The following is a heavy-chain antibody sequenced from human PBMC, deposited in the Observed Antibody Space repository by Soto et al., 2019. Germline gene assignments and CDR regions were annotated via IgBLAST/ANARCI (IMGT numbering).Heavy chain of an antibody. CDR3: ARDYLYYDILTGSFDY. CDR1: GFTFSSYS. J-gene: IGHJ4*02. D-gene: IGHD3-9*01. Sequence: GGSLRLSCAASGFTFSSYSMNWVRQAPGKGLEWVSSISSSSSYIYYADSVKGRFTISRDNAKNSLYLQMNSLRAEDTAVYYCARDYLYYDILTGSFDYWGQGTLVTVS. V-gene: IGHV3-21*01. CDR2: ISSSSSYI.